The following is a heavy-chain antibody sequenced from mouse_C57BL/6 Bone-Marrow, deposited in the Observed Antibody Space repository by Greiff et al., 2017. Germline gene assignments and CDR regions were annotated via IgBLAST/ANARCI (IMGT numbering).Heavy chain of an antibody. CDR3: TYDGYPYYYAMDY. Sequence: EVKVEESGGGLVQPGGSMKLSCVASGFTFSNYWMNWVRQSPEKGLEWVAQIRLKSDNYATHYAESVKGRFTISRDDSKSSVYLQMNNLRAEDTGIYYCTYDGYPYYYAMDYWGQGTSVTVSS. CDR1: GFTFSNYW. V-gene: IGHV6-3*01. CDR2: IRLKSDNYAT. D-gene: IGHD2-3*01. J-gene: IGHJ4*01.